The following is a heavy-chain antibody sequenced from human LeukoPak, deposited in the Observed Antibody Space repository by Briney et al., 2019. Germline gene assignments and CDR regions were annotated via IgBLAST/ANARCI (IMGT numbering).Heavy chain of an antibody. Sequence: GGSLRLSCAASGFTFSSYEMNWVRQAPGKGLEWVSYISSSGSTIYYADSVKGRFTISRDNAKNSLYLQMTSLRAEDTAVYYCARERQLAHRGSYYYMDVWGKGTTVTISS. CDR1: GFTFSSYE. CDR2: ISSSGSTI. V-gene: IGHV3-48*03. CDR3: ARERQLAHRGSYYYMDV. D-gene: IGHD1-26*01. J-gene: IGHJ6*03.